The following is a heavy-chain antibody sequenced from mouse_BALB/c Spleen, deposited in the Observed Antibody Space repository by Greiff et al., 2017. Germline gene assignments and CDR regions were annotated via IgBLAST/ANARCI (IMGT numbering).Heavy chain of an antibody. CDR2: ISSGGSYT. CDR3: AREGYGTMDY. Sequence: EVQRVESGGGLVKPGGSLKLSCAASGFTFSSYAMSWVRQTPEKRLEWVATISSGGSYTYYPDSVKGRFTISRDNAKNTLYLQMSSLRSEDTAMYYCAREGYGTMDYWGQGTSVTVSS. D-gene: IGHD4-1*01. V-gene: IGHV5-9-3*01. CDR1: GFTFSSYA. J-gene: IGHJ4*01.